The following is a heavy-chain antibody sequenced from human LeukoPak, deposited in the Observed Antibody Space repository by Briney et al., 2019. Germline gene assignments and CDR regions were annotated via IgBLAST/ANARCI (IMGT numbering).Heavy chain of an antibody. CDR3: ALAPNSNWFDF. V-gene: IGHV4-34*10. CDR1: GGSFSGYY. Sequence: SETLSLTCAVYGGSFSGYYWSWIRQPPGKGLEWLGNIHYSGSSVYNPSLKSRGTISIDTSRRQFFLKLNSVTAADTAVYFCALAPNSNWFDFWGPGTLVTVSS. D-gene: IGHD2-8*01. CDR2: IHYSGSS. J-gene: IGHJ5*01.